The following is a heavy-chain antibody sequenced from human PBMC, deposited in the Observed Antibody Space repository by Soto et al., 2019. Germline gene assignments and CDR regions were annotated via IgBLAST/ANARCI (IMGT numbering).Heavy chain of an antibody. CDR2: ISWNSGSI. CDR3: AKDIWVREPHYYYGMDV. CDR1: GFTFDDYA. J-gene: IGHJ6*02. V-gene: IGHV3-9*01. Sequence: PGGSLRLSCAASGFTFDDYAMHWVRQAPGKGLEVVSGISWNSGSIGYADSVKGRFTISRDNAKNSLYLQMNSLRAEDTALYYCAKDIWVREPHYYYGMDVWGPGTTVTVSS. D-gene: IGHD3-10*01.